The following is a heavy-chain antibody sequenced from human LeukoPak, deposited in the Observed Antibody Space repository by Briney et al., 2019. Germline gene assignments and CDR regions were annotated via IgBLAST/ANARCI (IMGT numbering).Heavy chain of an antibody. V-gene: IGHV4-4*07. Sequence: SETLSLTCTVSGGSIRSYYWSWIRQPAEKGLEWIGRIYISGSTNYNPSLKSRVTMSVDTSKNQFSLKLSSVTAADTAVYYCARGNPGIAAGKDYYGMDVWGQGTTVTVSS. CDR2: IYISGST. CDR3: ARGNPGIAAGKDYYGMDV. D-gene: IGHD6-13*01. CDR1: GGSIRSYY. J-gene: IGHJ6*02.